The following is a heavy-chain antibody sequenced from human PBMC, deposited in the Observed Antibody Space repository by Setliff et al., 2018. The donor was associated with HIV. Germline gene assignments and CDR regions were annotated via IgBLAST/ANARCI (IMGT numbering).Heavy chain of an antibody. CDR2: ISAYNGNT. D-gene: IGHD6-13*01. CDR1: GYTFTSYG. CDR3: ARDDGSSSWYD. J-gene: IGHJ4*02. V-gene: IGHV1-18*01. Sequence: ASVKVSCKASGYTFTSYGISWVRQAPGRGLEWMGWISAYNGNTNYAQKLQGRVTMTTDTSTSAANMELRSLRSDDTAVYYCARDDGSSSWYDWGQGTLVTVSS.